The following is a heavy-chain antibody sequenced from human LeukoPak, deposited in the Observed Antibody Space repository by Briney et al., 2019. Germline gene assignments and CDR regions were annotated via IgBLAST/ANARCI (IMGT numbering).Heavy chain of an antibody. J-gene: IGHJ6*03. D-gene: IGHD3-9*01. V-gene: IGHV3-7*01. CDR3: ARHGAYYDILTGYTQYYYYYMDV. Sequence: HPGGSLRLSCAASGFTFSSYWMSWVRQAPGKGLEWVANIKQDGSEKYYVDSVKGRFTISRDNAKNSLYLQMNSLRAEDTAVYYCARHGAYYDILTGYTQYYYYYMDVWGKGTTVTVSS. CDR1: GFTFSSYW. CDR2: IKQDGSEK.